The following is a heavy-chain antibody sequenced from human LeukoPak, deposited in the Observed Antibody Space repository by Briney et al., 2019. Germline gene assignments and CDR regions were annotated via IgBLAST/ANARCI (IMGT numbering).Heavy chain of an antibody. CDR1: GFPFSSYS. Sequence: GGSRRLSGAASGFPFSSYSMNWVRQAPGKGRGGASSISSSSSYIYYADSVKGRFTISRDNAKNSLYLQMNSLRAEDTAVYYCARNDILTGYYYYFDYWGQGTLVTVSS. V-gene: IGHV3-21*01. J-gene: IGHJ4*02. D-gene: IGHD3-9*01. CDR2: ISSSSSYI. CDR3: ARNDILTGYYYYFDY.